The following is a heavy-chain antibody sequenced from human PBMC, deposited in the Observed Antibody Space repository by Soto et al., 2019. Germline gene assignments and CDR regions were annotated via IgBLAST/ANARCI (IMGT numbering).Heavy chain of an antibody. CDR1: GYTFTSYD. CDR2: MNPNSGNT. Sequence: QVQLVQSGAEVKKPGASVKVSCKASGYTFTSYDINWVRQATVQGLEWMGWMNPNSGNTGYAQKFQGRVTMTSNTSISKAYMELSSLRSEYTAVYYCEREGAILVVTAILDDYYYYGMDVWGQGTTVTVSS. J-gene: IGHJ6*02. D-gene: IGHD2-21*02. V-gene: IGHV1-8*01. CDR3: EREGAILVVTAILDDYYYYGMDV.